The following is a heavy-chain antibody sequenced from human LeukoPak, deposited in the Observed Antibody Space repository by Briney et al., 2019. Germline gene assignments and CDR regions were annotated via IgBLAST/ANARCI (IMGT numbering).Heavy chain of an antibody. Sequence: VASVKVSCKASGYTFTSYGISWVRQAPGQGLEWMGWISAYNGNTNYAQKLQGRVTMTTDTSTSTAYMELRSLRSDDTAVYYCARLYGDSSGYCLLDYWGQGTLVTVSS. V-gene: IGHV1-18*01. D-gene: IGHD3-22*01. CDR3: ARLYGDSSGYCLLDY. CDR2: ISAYNGNT. J-gene: IGHJ4*02. CDR1: GYTFTSYG.